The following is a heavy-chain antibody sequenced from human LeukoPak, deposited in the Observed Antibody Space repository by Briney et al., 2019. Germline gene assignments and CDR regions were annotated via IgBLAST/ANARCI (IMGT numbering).Heavy chain of an antibody. D-gene: IGHD3-9*01. Sequence: GGSLRLSYAASGFTFSSYSMNWVRQAPGKGLEWVSSISSSSSYIYYADSVKGRFTISRDNAKNSLYLQMNSLRAEDTAVYYCARDPLRYFDWSPGDYFDYWGQGTLVTVSS. CDR3: ARDPLRYFDWSPGDYFDY. V-gene: IGHV3-21*01. J-gene: IGHJ4*02. CDR2: ISSSSSYI. CDR1: GFTFSSYS.